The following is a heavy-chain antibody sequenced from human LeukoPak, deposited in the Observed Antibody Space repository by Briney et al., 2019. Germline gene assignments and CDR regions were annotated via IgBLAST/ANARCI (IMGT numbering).Heavy chain of an antibody. CDR2: INHSGST. CDR3: ARGVEGDILN. D-gene: IGHD3-9*01. J-gene: IGHJ4*02. V-gene: IGHV4-34*01. CDR1: GGSSSGYY. Sequence: PSETLSLTCAVYGGSSSGYYWSWIRQPPGKGLEWIGEINHSGSTNYNPSLKSRVTISVDTSKNQFSLKLSSVTAADTAVYYCARGVEGDILNWGQGTLVTVSS.